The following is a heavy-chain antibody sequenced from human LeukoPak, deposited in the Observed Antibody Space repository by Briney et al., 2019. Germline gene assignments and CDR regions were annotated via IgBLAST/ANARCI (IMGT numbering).Heavy chain of an antibody. D-gene: IGHD5-18*01. CDR1: GGSISSYY. J-gene: IGHJ4*02. CDR3: AGSGYSYGYVDY. CDR2: IYYSGST. V-gene: IGHV4-59*01. Sequence: SETLSLTCTVSGGSISSYYWSWIRQPPGKGLEWIGYIYYSGSTNYNSSLKSRVTISVDTSKNQFSLKLSSVTAADTAVYYCAGSGYSYGYVDYWGQGTLVTVSS.